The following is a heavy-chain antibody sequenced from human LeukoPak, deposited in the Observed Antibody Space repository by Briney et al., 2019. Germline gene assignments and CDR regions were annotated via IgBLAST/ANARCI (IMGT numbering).Heavy chain of an antibody. CDR1: GFTFSNYW. D-gene: IGHD3-3*01. Sequence: GGSLSLSCAASGFTFSNYWMSWVRQAPEKGLEWVANIKPDGSETYSVDSVKGRFTISRDNAKNSLYLQMNSLRAEDTAMYYCARTLRFFRFLDVWGQGTTVTVSS. CDR2: IKPDGSET. J-gene: IGHJ6*02. V-gene: IGHV3-7*03. CDR3: ARTLRFFRFLDV.